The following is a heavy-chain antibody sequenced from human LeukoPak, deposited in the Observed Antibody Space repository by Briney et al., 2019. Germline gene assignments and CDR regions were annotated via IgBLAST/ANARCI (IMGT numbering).Heavy chain of an antibody. CDR2: IKQDGSEK. V-gene: IGHV3-7*01. CDR1: GFTFSSYW. D-gene: IGHD2-2*02. J-gene: IGHJ6*03. Sequence: GGSLRLSCAASGFTFSSYWMSWVRQAPGKGLEWVANIKQDGSEKYYVDSVKGRFTISRDNAKNSLYLQMNSLRAEDTAVYYCARSITSRGYCGSTSCYKWGFYYYYYMDVWGKGTTVTVSS. CDR3: ARSITSRGYCGSTSCYKWGFYYYYYMDV.